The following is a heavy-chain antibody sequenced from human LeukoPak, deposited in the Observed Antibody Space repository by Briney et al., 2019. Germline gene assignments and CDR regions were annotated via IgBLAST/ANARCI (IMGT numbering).Heavy chain of an antibody. CDR2: IRRKSNNYAT. CDR3: TRNRQHLNYNWFDP. CDR1: GFTFSGST. V-gene: IGHV3-73*01. D-gene: IGHD1-1*01. Sequence: GGSLRLSCAASGFTFSGSTMHWVRQASGKGLEWVGRIRRKSNNYATAYAASVNGRFTISRDDSKNTAYLQMNSLKIEDTAVYYCTRNRQHLNYNWFDPWGQGTLVTVSS. J-gene: IGHJ5*02.